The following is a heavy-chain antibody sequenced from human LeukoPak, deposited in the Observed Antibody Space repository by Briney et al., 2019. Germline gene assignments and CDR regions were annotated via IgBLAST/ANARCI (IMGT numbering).Heavy chain of an antibody. CDR3: ARLPYDYVWGRVVFDY. Sequence: GGSLRLSCAASGFTFSSYWMSWVRQAPGKGLEWVANIKQDGSEKYYVDSVKGRFTISRDNAKNSLYLQMNSLRAEDTAVYYCARLPYDYVWGRVVFDYWGQGTLVTVSS. CDR1: GFTFSSYW. V-gene: IGHV3-7*01. D-gene: IGHD3-16*01. CDR2: IKQDGSEK. J-gene: IGHJ4*02.